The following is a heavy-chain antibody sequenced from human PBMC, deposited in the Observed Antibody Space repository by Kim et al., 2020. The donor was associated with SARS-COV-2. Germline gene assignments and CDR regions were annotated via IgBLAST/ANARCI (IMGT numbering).Heavy chain of an antibody. D-gene: IGHD4-17*01. V-gene: IGHV3-21*01. J-gene: IGHJ6*02. CDR1: GFTFSSYS. CDR2: ISSSSSYI. Sequence: GGSLRLSCAASGFTFSSYSMNWVRQAPGKGLEWVSSISSSSSYIYYADSVKGRFTISRDNAKNSLYLQMNSLRAEDTAVYYCARYGDYYYYYGMDVWGQGTTVTVSS. CDR3: ARYGDYYYYYGMDV.